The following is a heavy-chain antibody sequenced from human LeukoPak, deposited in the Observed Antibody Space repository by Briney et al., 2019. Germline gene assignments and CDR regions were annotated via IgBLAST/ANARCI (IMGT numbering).Heavy chain of an antibody. D-gene: IGHD6-6*01. CDR1: GDSTNTYF. CDR2: FYYTGTT. V-gene: IGHV4-59*12. J-gene: IGHJ6*02. Sequence: SETLSLTCTISGDSTNTYFWSWIRQPPGKGLEWIGYFYYTGTTNYNPSLKSRVTISVDTSKNQFSLKLSSVTAADTAVYYCARGRPDYYYGMDVWGQGTTVTVSS. CDR3: ARGRPDYYYGMDV.